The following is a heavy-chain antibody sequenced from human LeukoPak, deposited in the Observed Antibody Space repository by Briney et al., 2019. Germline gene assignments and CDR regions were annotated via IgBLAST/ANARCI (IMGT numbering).Heavy chain of an antibody. CDR1: GFTFSSYS. D-gene: IGHD5-18*01. V-gene: IGHV3-48*01. Sequence: GGSLRLSCAASGFTFSSYSMNWVRQAPGKGLEWVSYISSSSSTIYNAEFVKGRFTISRDNAKNSLYLQMNSLRAEDTAVYYCARDSNTAIGSSVDYWGQGTLVTVSS. CDR3: ARDSNTAIGSSVDY. CDR2: ISSSSSTI. J-gene: IGHJ4*02.